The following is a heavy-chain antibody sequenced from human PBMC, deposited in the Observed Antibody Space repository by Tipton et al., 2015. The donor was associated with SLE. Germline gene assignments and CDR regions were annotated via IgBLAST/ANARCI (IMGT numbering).Heavy chain of an antibody. J-gene: IGHJ6*03. CDR3: ARGGAVWYYYYYMDV. CDR2: IKHSGST. D-gene: IGHD3-16*01. CDR1: SGSVSSGAYY. V-gene: IGHV4-31*03. Sequence: TLSLTCTVSSGSVSSGAYYWSWIRQHPGKGLEWIGEIKHSGSTNYNPSLKSRVTISVDTSKNQFSLKLSSVTAADTAVYYCARGGAVWYYYYYMDVWGKGTTVTVSS.